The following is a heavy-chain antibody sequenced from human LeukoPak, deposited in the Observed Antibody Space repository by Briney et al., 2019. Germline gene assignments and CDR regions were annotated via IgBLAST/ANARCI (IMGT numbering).Heavy chain of an antibody. CDR3: ARLPVILSNAFDI. D-gene: IGHD2-15*01. CDR2: IYPGDSDT. CDR1: GYSFTSYW. V-gene: IGHV5-51*01. Sequence: GASLKISCKGSGYSFTSYWIGWVRQMPGKGLEWMGIIYPGDSDTRYSPSFQGQVTISADKSISTAYLQWSSLKASDTAMYYCARLPVILSNAFDIWGQGTMVTVSS. J-gene: IGHJ3*02.